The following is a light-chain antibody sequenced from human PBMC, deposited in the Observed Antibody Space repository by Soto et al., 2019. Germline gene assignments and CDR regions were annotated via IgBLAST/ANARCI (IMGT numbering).Light chain of an antibody. CDR2: DVS. CDR1: SSDVGGYNF. CDR3: SSYTSSSTYV. V-gene: IGLV2-14*03. Sequence: QSALTQPASVSGSPGQSITISCTGTSSDVGGYNFVSWYLQHPGKAPKLMIYDVSNRPSGVPNRFSGSKSGNTASLTISGLQAEDEADYYCSSYTSSSTYVFGPGTKVTVL. J-gene: IGLJ1*01.